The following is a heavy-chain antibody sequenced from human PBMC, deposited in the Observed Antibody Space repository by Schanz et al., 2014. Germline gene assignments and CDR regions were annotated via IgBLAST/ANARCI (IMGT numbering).Heavy chain of an antibody. Sequence: VQLVESGGGLVQPGGSLRFSYAASGFTFRTYGMHWVRQAPGKGMEWVAFIRYDGSKIYYADSVKGRFTISRDISKNTLFLQMNSLRTEDTAVYYCAKDGGGISTIPFQHWGQGTLVTVSS. CDR1: GFTFRTYG. CDR3: AKDGGGISTIPFQH. V-gene: IGHV3-30*02. J-gene: IGHJ1*01. D-gene: IGHD3-3*01. CDR2: IRYDGSKI.